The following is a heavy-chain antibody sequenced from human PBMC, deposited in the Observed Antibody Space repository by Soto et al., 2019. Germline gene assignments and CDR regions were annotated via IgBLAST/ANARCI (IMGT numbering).Heavy chain of an antibody. Sequence: SETLSISCAVYGGSFCGYYWSGIRQPPGKGLEWIGEINHSGSTNYNPSLKSRVTISVDTSKNQFSLKLSSVTAADTAVYYCATRPTVTTYFDYWGQGTLVTVSS. D-gene: IGHD4-17*01. V-gene: IGHV4-34*01. J-gene: IGHJ4*02. CDR2: INHSGST. CDR3: ATRPTVTTYFDY. CDR1: GGSFCGYY.